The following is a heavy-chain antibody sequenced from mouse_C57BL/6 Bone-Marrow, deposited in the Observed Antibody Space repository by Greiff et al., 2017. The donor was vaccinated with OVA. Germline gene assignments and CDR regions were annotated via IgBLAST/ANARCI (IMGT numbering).Heavy chain of an antibody. Sequence: QVQLQQPGAELVMPGASVKLSCKASGYTFTSYWMHWVKQRPGQGLEWIGEIDPSDSYTNSNQKFKGKSTLTVDKSSSTAYMQLSSLTSEDSAVYYCARWYYYGSSYWYFDVWGTGTTVTVSS. CDR2: IDPSDSYT. CDR3: ARWYYYGSSYWYFDV. CDR1: GYTFTSYW. D-gene: IGHD1-1*01. V-gene: IGHV1-69*01. J-gene: IGHJ1*03.